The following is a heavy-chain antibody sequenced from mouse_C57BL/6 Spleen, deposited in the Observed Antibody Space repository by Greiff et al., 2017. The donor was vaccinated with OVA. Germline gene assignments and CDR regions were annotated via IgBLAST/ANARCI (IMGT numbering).Heavy chain of an antibody. CDR3: ARQGYGNYVGNY. D-gene: IGHD2-10*02. CDR1: GYTFTSYG. J-gene: IGHJ2*01. Sequence: VKVVESGAELARPGASVKLSCKASGYTFTSYGISWVKQRTGQGLEWIGEIYPRSGNAYYNEKFKGKATLTADKSSSTAYMELRSLTSEDSAVYFCARQGYGNYVGNYWGQGTTLTVSS. CDR2: IYPRSGNA. V-gene: IGHV1-81*01.